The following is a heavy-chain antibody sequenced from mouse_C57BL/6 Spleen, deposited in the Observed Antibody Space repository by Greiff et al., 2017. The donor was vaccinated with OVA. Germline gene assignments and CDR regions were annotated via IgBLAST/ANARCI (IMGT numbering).Heavy chain of an antibody. J-gene: IGHJ3*01. V-gene: IGHV1-69*01. CDR3: ASGGLRRSWFAG. Sequence: QVQLQQPGAELVMPGASVKLSCKASGYTFTSYWMHWVKQRPGQGLEWIGEIDPSDSYTNYNQKFKGKSTLTVDKSSSTAYMQLSSLTAEDSAVYYCASGGLRRSWFAGWGQKTLVTVS. CDR1: GYTFTSYW. D-gene: IGHD2-4*01. CDR2: IDPSDSYT.